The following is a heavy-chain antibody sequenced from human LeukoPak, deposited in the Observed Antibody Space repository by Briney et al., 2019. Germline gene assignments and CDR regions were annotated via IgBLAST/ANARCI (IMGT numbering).Heavy chain of an antibody. CDR2: ISYDGSNK. V-gene: IGHV3-30-3*01. Sequence: GGSLRLSCAASGFTFSSYALHWVRQAPGTGLERVAVISYDGSNKYYADSVKGRFTISRDNSKNTLYLQMNSLRAEDTAVYYCARDGPTNWFDPWGQGTLVTVSS. J-gene: IGHJ5*02. CDR1: GFTFSSYA. CDR3: ARDGPTNWFDP.